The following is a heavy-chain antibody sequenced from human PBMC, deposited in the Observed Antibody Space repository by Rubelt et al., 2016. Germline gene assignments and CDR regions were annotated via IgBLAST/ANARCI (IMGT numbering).Heavy chain of an antibody. CDR1: GFTFRDYA. Sequence: EVLLVQSGGGLVEPGGSLRLSCAASGFTFRDYAINWVRQAPGKGLEWVSGINSDGSSTNYADSVKGRFTISRDNAKNTLYVQMNSRRAEDTAVYYCARLSTVNEAFEIWGQGTMVTVSS. V-gene: IGHV3-74*02. CDR3: ARLSTVNEAFEI. D-gene: IGHD4-17*01. CDR2: INSDGSST. J-gene: IGHJ3*02.